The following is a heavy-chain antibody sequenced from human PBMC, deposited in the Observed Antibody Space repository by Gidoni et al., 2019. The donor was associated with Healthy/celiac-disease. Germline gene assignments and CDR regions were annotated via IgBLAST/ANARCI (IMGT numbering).Heavy chain of an antibody. J-gene: IGHJ6*02. CDR1: GFTFSSYS. CDR2: ISSSSCYI. D-gene: IGHD5-18*01. CDR3: ARDLPGYSYGWGVYYYYGMDV. V-gene: IGHV3-21*01. Sequence: EVQLVESGGGLVKPGGSLRLSCAASGFTFSSYSMNWVRQAPGKGRECVSSISSSSCYIYYAGPVEGRFTISRDNAKNSLYLQMNSLRAEDTAVYYCARDLPGYSYGWGVYYYYGMDVWGQGTTVTVSS.